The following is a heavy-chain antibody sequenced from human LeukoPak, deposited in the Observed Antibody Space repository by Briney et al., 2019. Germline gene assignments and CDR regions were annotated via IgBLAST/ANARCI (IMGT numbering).Heavy chain of an antibody. D-gene: IGHD1-26*01. CDR1: GFAFSSFE. CDR2: ITSSDSTI. J-gene: IGHJ4*02. CDR3: ARGALVGAFDY. Sequence: GGSLRLSCAASGFAFSSFEMNWVRQAPGKGLEWVSYITSSDSTIYYADSVKGRFTISRDNAKNSLYLQMNSLRAEDTAVYYRARGALVGAFDYWGQGTLVTVSS. V-gene: IGHV3-48*03.